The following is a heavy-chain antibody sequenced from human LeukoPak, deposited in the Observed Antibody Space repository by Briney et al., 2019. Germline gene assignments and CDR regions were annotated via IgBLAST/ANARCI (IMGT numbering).Heavy chain of an antibody. CDR1: GCSVTTHA. CDR3: AKFKGYDTGNYYFDY. D-gene: IGHD3-22*01. Sequence: GGSLRLSCAASGCSVTTHAMSWVRQAPGKGLEWVSTLSSSGRYTYYADPVKGRFTISRDASKNALCLQMNSLRAEDTAVYYCAKFKGYDTGNYYFDYWGQGTWSPSPQ. CDR2: LSSSGRYT. V-gene: IGHV3-23*01. J-gene: IGHJ4*02.